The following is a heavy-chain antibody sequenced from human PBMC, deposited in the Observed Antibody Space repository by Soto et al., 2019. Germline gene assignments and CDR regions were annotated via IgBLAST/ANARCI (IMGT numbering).Heavy chain of an antibody. CDR1: GGSISSSSYY. D-gene: IGHD3-16*02. V-gene: IGHV4-39*01. CDR2: IYYSGST. CDR3: ARLSTGDYVDY. Sequence: SETLSLTCTVSGGSISSSSYYWGWIRQPPGKGLEWIGSIYYSGSTYYNPSLKSRVTISVDTSKNQFSLKLSSVTAADTAVYYCARLSTGDYVDYWGQGTLVTVSS. J-gene: IGHJ4*02.